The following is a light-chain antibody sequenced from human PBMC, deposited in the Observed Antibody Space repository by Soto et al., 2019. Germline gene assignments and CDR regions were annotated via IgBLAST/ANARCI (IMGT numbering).Light chain of an antibody. CDR3: SSFTNTIARYA. J-gene: IGLJ1*01. CDR1: SSHVGGYTY. Sequence: QSALTQPASVYASPGQSITTSSTGTSSHVGGYTYVSWFHRHPGKAPKLIIYEVSCRPSVVSNRFSGSKSGDTASLTISGLQAEDEADYYCSSFTNTIARYAFGTGTKVTGL. CDR2: EVS. V-gene: IGLV2-14*01.